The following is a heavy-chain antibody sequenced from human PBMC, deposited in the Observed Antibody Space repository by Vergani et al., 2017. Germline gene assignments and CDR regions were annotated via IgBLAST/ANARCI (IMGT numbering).Heavy chain of an antibody. V-gene: IGHV4-4*07. CDR3: ARDAAAQYYYYYYYMDV. CDR2: IYTSGST. CDR1: GGSISSYY. J-gene: IGHJ6*03. D-gene: IGHD2-2*01. Sequence: QVQLQESGPGLVKPSETLSLTCTVSGGSISSYYWSWIRQPAGKGLEWIWRIYTSGSTNYNPSLKSRVTMSVDTSKNQFSLKLSSVTAADTAVYYCARDAAAQYYYYYYYMDVWGKGTTVTVSS.